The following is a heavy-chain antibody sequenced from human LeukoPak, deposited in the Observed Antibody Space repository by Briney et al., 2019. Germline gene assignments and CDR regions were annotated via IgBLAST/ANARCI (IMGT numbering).Heavy chain of an antibody. CDR2: ITAGDGST. CDR1: GFTFSTYA. CDR3: AKDGSSSHSFIKAQKHYFDY. D-gene: IGHD1-26*01. Sequence: GGSLRLSCTASGFTFSTYAMSWVRQAPGKGLEWVSGITAGDGSTYYADSVKGRFTVSRDSSKNTLYLQMSSLRVEDTAVYYCAKDGSSSHSFIKAQKHYFDYWGQGTLVTVSS. V-gene: IGHV3-23*01. J-gene: IGHJ4*02.